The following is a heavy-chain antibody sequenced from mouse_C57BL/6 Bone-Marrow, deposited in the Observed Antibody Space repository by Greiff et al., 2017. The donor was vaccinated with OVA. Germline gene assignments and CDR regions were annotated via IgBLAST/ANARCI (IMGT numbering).Heavy chain of an antibody. V-gene: IGHV1-42*01. CDR2: INPSTGGT. Sequence: EVQLQQSGPELVKPGASVKISCKASGYSFTGYYMNWVKQSPEKSLEWIGEINPSTGGTTYNQKFKAKATLTVDKSSSTAYMQLKSLTSEDSAVYYRARLPYGSSYTWFAYWGQGTLVTVSA. CDR1: GYSFTGYY. CDR3: ARLPYGSSYTWFAY. D-gene: IGHD1-1*01. J-gene: IGHJ3*01.